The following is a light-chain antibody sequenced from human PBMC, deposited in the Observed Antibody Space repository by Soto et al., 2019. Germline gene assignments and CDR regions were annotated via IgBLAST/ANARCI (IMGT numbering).Light chain of an antibody. CDR1: SNDVGRYNQ. CDR3: CSYAGSSNV. Sequence: QSVLTQPASVSGSPGQSITISCTGSSNDVGRYNQVSWYQQHPGKAPKVMIYEGSQRPSGVSNRFSGSKSGNTASLTISGLQAEDEADYYCCSYAGSSNVFGTGTKLTVL. CDR2: EGS. V-gene: IGLV2-23*03. J-gene: IGLJ1*01.